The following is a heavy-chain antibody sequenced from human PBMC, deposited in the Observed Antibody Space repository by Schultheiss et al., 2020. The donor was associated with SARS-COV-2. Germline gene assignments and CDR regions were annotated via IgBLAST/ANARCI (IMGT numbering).Heavy chain of an antibody. V-gene: IGHV3-23*01. J-gene: IGHJ6*02. CDR2: ISGSGGST. Sequence: GGSLRLSCAASGFTFSSYAMSWVRQAPGKGLEWVSAISGSGGSTYYADSVKGRFTISRDNSKNTLYLQINSLRAEDTAVYYCGRDRKTVVVLALDYYGMDVWGQGTTVTVSS. D-gene: IGHD2-2*01. CDR1: GFTFSSYA. CDR3: GRDRKTVVVLALDYYGMDV.